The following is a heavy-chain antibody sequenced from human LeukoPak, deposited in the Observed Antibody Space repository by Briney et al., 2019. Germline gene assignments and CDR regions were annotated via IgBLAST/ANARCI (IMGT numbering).Heavy chain of an antibody. J-gene: IGHJ4*02. Sequence: SETLSLTCTVSGGSISSSSYYWGWIRQPPGKGLEWIGSIYYSGSTYYNPSLKSRVTISVDSSKNQFSLRLSSVTAADTAVYYCASTSDYYYGKFDYWGQGTLVTVSS. CDR1: GGSISSSSYY. CDR3: ASTSDYYYGKFDY. V-gene: IGHV4-39*01. CDR2: IYYSGST. D-gene: IGHD3-22*01.